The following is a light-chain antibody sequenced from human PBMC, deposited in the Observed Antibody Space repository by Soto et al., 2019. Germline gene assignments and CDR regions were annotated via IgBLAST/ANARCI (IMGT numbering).Light chain of an antibody. CDR1: SSNIGINT. J-gene: IGLJ1*01. V-gene: IGLV1-44*01. CDR3: ATWDDSLDVHV. CDR2: GNN. Sequence: QSVLTQPPSASGTPGQTNTISCSGGSSNIGINTVNWYEHLPGTAPRLLIYGNNQRPSGVPDRFSGSKSGTSASLAISGLQSEDEGHYYCATWDDSLDVHVFGTGTKVTVL.